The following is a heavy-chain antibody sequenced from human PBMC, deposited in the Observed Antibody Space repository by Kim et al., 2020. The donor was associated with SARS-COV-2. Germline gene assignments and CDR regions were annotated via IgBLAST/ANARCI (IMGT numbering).Heavy chain of an antibody. J-gene: IGHJ3*02. CDR3: AKCLYSYGCDAFDI. Sequence: YTDSVKGRFTISRDKSKNTLYLQMNSLTGDDTAVYYSAKCLYSYGCDAFDIWGLGTLVTVSS. V-gene: IGHV3-23*01. D-gene: IGHD5-18*01.